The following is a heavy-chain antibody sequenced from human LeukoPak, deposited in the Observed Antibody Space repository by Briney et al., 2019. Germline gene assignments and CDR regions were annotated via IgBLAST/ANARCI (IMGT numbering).Heavy chain of an antibody. J-gene: IGHJ4*02. CDR2: IYYTGST. Sequence: SETLSLTCTVSAFSISSGGYYWRWIRQHPGRGREWIAYIYYTGSTYYNPSLKSRVTISVDTSKNQFSLKLSSVTAADTAVYYCARSGAAAIRGPFDYWGEGTLVTVSS. CDR3: ARSGAAAIRGPFDY. CDR1: AFSISSGGYY. D-gene: IGHD2-2*02. V-gene: IGHV4-31*03.